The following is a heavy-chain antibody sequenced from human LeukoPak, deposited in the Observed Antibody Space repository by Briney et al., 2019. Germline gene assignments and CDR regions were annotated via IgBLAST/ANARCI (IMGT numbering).Heavy chain of an antibody. D-gene: IGHD1-20*01. J-gene: IGHJ4*02. CDR1: GGSISSYY. Sequence: SETLSLTCTVSGGSISSYYWSWIRQPPGKGLEWIGRIYTSGSTNYNPSLKSRVTISVDTSKNQFSLKLSSVTAADTAVYYCARVEDSAVTGTTGGFDYWGQGTLVTVSS. V-gene: IGHV4-4*08. CDR3: ARVEDSAVTGTTGGFDY. CDR2: IYTSGST.